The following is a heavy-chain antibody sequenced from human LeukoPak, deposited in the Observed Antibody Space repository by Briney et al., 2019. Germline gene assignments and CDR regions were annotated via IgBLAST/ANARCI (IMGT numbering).Heavy chain of an antibody. CDR3: AKDPAVVRENWFDP. J-gene: IGHJ5*02. CDR1: GFTFSSYA. V-gene: IGHV3-23*01. CDR2: ISGSRGST. Sequence: PGGSLRLSCAASGFTFSSYAMSWVRQAPGKGLEWVSAISGSRGSTYYADSVKGRFTISRDNSKNTLYLQMNSLRAEDTAVYYCAKDPAVVRENWFDPWGQGTLVTVSS. D-gene: IGHD3-10*01.